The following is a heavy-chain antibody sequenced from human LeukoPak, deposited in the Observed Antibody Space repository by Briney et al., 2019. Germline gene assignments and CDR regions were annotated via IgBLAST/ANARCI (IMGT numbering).Heavy chain of an antibody. CDR1: GGSFNDYY. V-gene: IGHV4-59*01. J-gene: IGHJ4*02. CDR3: AREVVAAIGSFDY. Sequence: SETLSLTCAVYGGSFNDYYWSWIRQPPGKGLEWIGYIYYSGSTDYNPSLKSRVTISVDTSKNQFSLRLSSVTTADTAVYYCAREVVAAIGSFDYWGQGTLVTVSS. D-gene: IGHD2-15*01. CDR2: IYYSGST.